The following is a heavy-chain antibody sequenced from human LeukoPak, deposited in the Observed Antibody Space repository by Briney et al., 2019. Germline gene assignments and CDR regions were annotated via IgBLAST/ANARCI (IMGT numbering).Heavy chain of an antibody. CDR2: INPNSGGT. CDR3: AGLITQWLAYFDY. D-gene: IGHD6-19*01. J-gene: IGHJ4*02. Sequence: ASVKVSCKASGYTFTGYYMHWVRQAPGQGLEWMGWINPNSGGTNYAQKFQGWVTMTRDTSINTVYMELSNLRSDDTAVYYCAGLITQWLAYFDYWGQGTLVTVSS. CDR1: GYTFTGYY. V-gene: IGHV1-2*04.